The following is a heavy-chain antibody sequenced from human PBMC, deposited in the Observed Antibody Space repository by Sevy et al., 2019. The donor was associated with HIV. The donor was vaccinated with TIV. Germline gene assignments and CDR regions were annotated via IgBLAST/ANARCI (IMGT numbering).Heavy chain of an antibody. CDR3: ARARGVVISPWFDP. CDR2: INTNIGNP. CDR1: GYTFTRYA. D-gene: IGHD3-10*01. Sequence: ALVKVSCKASGYTFTRYAMNWVRQAPGQGLEWMGWINTNIGNPTYAQGFTGRFVFSLDTSVSTAYLQISSLKAEDTAVYYCARARGVVISPWFDPWGQGTLVTVSS. V-gene: IGHV7-4-1*02. J-gene: IGHJ5*02.